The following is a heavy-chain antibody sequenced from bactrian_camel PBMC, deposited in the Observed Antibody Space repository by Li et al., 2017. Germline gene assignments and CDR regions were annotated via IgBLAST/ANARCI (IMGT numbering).Heavy chain of an antibody. CDR3: AARPISTRDCVAGGTAEFGY. V-gene: IGHV3S1*01. CDR1: GYINGISC. Sequence: HVQLVESGGGSVQAGGSLRLFCSASGYINGISCMAWFRQAPGREREGVAAIDTRGSVTVADSVKGRFSISKDNAGSTLYLQMNDLRPEDTAMYFCAARPISTRDCVAGGTAEFGYWGQGTQVTVS. D-gene: IGHD1*01. CDR2: IDTRGSVT. J-gene: IGHJ6*01.